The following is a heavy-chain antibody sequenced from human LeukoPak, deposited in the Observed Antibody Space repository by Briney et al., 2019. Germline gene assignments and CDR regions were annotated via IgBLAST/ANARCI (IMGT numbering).Heavy chain of an antibody. CDR3: ARASYSYDINGWVPFDY. CDR2: IYDNGRT. CDR1: GGSISSYY. D-gene: IGHD3-22*01. V-gene: IGHV4-59*08. J-gene: IGHJ4*02. Sequence: SETLSLTCAVSGGSISSYYWSWIRQPPGKGLEWIGYIYDNGRTNYNPSLKSRVTISGDTSKNQFSLRLSSVTAADTAVYYCARASYSYDINGWVPFDYWGQGTLVTVSS.